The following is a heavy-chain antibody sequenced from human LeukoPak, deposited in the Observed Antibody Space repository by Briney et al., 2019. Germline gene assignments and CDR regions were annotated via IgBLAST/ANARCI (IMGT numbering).Heavy chain of an antibody. Sequence: TGGSLRLSCAASGFTFSSYSMNWVRQAPGKGREWVSYISSSSSTIYYADSVKGRFTISRDNSKNTLYLQMNSLRAEDTAVYYCAKGGTYSGSYWNYYYYYYMDVWGKGTTVTVSS. CDR2: ISSSSSTI. CDR3: AKGGTYSGSYWNYYYYYYMDV. CDR1: GFTFSSYS. J-gene: IGHJ6*03. D-gene: IGHD1-26*01. V-gene: IGHV3-48*01.